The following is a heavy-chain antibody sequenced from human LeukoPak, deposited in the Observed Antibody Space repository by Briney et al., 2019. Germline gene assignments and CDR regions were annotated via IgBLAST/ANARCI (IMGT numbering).Heavy chain of an antibody. D-gene: IGHD6-13*01. CDR3: AKRSAAGTVGYFDY. V-gene: IGHV3-9*01. CDR2: ISWNSGTI. Sequence: GGSPRLSCAASGFTFDDYAMHWVRQAPGKGLEWVSGISWNSGTIYYADSVKGRLTISRDDAKNSLYLQMNSLRPEDTALYYCAKRSAAGTVGYFDYWGQGTLVTVSS. CDR1: GFTFDDYA. J-gene: IGHJ4*02.